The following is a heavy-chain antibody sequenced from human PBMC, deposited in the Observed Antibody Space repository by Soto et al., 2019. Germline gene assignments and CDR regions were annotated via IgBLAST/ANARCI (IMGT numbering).Heavy chain of an antibody. J-gene: IGHJ6*02. CDR1: GFTFSGSA. CDR2: IRSKAYSYAT. CDR3: SSHDLVLLPALGPLYGMDV. V-gene: IGHV3-73*02. Sequence: EVQLVESGGGLVQPGESLELSCAASGFTFSGSAMHWVRQAPGKGLEWVGRIRSKAYSYATAYAASVKGRFTISRDDSKNTAYLQMNSLKTEDTAVYYCSSHDLVLLPALGPLYGMDVWGQGTTVTVSS. D-gene: IGHD2-2*01.